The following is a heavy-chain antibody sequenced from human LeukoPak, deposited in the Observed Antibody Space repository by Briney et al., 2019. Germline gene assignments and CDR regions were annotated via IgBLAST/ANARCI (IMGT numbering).Heavy chain of an antibody. D-gene: IGHD3-10*01. Sequence: ASVKVSCKASGYTFTSYYMHWVRQAPGQGLEWMGIINPSGGSTSYAQKFQGRVTMTTDTSTSTAYMELRSLTSDDTAVYYCARSSILWFGDPHFEYWGQGTLVTVSS. CDR3: ARSSILWFGDPHFEY. CDR2: INPSGGST. CDR1: GYTFTSYY. J-gene: IGHJ4*02. V-gene: IGHV1-46*01.